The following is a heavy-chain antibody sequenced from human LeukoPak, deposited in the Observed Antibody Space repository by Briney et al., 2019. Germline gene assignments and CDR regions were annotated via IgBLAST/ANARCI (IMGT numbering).Heavy chain of an antibody. V-gene: IGHV4-34*01. CDR3: ARAAGHAGSPYYYYYYYGMDV. J-gene: IGHJ6*04. CDR1: GGSFSGYY. D-gene: IGHD3-10*01. CDR2: INHSGST. Sequence: PSETLSLTCAVYGGSFSGYYWSWIRQPPGKGLEWIGEINHSGSTNYNPSLKSRVTISVDTSKNQFSLKLSSVTAADTAVYYCARAAGHAGSPYYYYYYYGMDVWGKGTTVTVSS.